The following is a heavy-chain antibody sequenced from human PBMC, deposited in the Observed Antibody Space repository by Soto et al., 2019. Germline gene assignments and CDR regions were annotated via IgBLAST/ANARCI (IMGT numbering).Heavy chain of an antibody. J-gene: IGHJ4*02. CDR1: GYTFTTSG. V-gene: IGHV1-18*01. D-gene: IGHD1-7*01. Sequence: QVQLVQSGAEVKKPGASVKVSCKASGYTFTTSGITWVRQAPGQGLEWMGWISANNGNTNYAQNVQGRVTMTTDTSTRTAYMELRSLRTDDTAVYYCARCGHWNYASDSWGQGTLVTVS. CDR3: ARCGHWNYASDS. CDR2: ISANNGNT.